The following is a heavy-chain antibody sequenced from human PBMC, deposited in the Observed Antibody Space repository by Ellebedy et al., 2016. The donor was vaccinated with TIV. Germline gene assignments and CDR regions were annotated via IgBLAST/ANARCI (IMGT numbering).Heavy chain of an antibody. J-gene: IGHJ4*02. D-gene: IGHD3-16*01. CDR1: GLTFSSYV. CDR2: ISSNGVST. CDR3: VTGAGLN. Sequence: GESLKISCSASGLTFSSYVMHWVRQAPGKGLEYVSRISSNGVSTNYADSVKGRFIISRDNSKDTPYLQMSSLRAEDTAVYYCVTGAGLNWGQGTLVAVSS. V-gene: IGHV3-64D*06.